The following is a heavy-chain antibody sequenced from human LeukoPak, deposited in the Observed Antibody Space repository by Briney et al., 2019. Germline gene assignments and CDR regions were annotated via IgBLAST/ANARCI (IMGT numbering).Heavy chain of an antibody. Sequence: SETLSLTCTVSGGSISSSSYYWGWTRQPPGKGLEWIGSIYYSGSTYYNPSLKSRVTISVDTSKNQFSLKLSSVTAADTAVYYCASLLWFGELSPVNWFDPWGQGTLVTVSS. D-gene: IGHD3-10*01. V-gene: IGHV4-39*01. CDR3: ASLLWFGELSPVNWFDP. CDR2: IYYSGST. J-gene: IGHJ5*02. CDR1: GGSISSSSYY.